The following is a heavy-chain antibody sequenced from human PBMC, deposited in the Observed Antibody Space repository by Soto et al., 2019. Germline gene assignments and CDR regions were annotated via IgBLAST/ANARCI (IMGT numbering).Heavy chain of an antibody. CDR1: GFTFSSYA. CDR3: AKGGVDYYGSGSYYKGVAFDI. J-gene: IGHJ3*02. D-gene: IGHD3-10*01. V-gene: IGHV3-23*01. Sequence: GGSLRLSCAASGFTFSSYAMSWVRQAPGKGLEWVSAISGSGGSTYYADSVKGRFTISRDNSKNTLYLQMNSLRAEDTAVYYGAKGGVDYYGSGSYYKGVAFDIWGKGTRVTVSS. CDR2: ISGSGGST.